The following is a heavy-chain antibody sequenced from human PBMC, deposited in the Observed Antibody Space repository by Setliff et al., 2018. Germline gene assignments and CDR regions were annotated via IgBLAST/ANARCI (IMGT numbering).Heavy chain of an antibody. CDR3: ARESRFGYSGYDCAFDY. Sequence: SETLSLTCTVSGGFINNGDYNWGWVRQPPGEGLECVGSLYYSGSTYYNPSLKSRVTISVDTSKTQFSLNLRFVTAADTALYYCARESRFGYSGYDCAFDYWGQGMLVTVSS. J-gene: IGHJ4*02. CDR2: LYYSGST. V-gene: IGHV4-39*02. CDR1: GGFINNGDYN. D-gene: IGHD5-12*01.